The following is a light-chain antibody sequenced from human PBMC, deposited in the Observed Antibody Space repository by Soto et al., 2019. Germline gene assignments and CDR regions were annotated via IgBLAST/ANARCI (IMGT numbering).Light chain of an antibody. Sequence: EIVLTQSPGTLSLSPREGATLACRASQSVASSLAWYSQKPGQAPILLIYGASSRATGIPDRFSGSGSGTDFTLTISRLEPEDFAVYYCQQYGNSPVTLGQGTKVEIK. CDR1: QSVASS. V-gene: IGKV3-20*01. J-gene: IGKJ1*01. CDR2: GAS. CDR3: QQYGNSPVT.